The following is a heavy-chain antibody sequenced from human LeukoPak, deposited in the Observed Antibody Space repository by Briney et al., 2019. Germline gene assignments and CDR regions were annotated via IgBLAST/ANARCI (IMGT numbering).Heavy chain of an antibody. CDR2: IYHSGST. CDR3: ARTAVAGTEAVDY. J-gene: IGHJ4*02. V-gene: IGHV4-38-2*01. Sequence: SETLSLTCADSGYSISSGYYWGWIRQPPGKGLEWIGSIYHSGSTYYNPSLKSRVTISVDTSKNQFSLTLSSVTAADTAVYYCARTAVAGTEAVDYWGQGTLVTVSS. D-gene: IGHD6-19*01. CDR1: GYSISSGYY.